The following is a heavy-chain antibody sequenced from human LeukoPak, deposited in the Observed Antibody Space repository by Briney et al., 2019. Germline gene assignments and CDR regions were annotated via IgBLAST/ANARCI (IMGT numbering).Heavy chain of an antibody. CDR1: GFTFSSYA. D-gene: IGHD6-19*01. J-gene: IGHJ4*02. CDR2: ISDSGGNT. V-gene: IGHV3-23*01. Sequence: PGGSLTLPCAASGFTFSSYAMSWVRQAPGKGLEWVSAISDSGGNTYYVDSVKGRFTISRDNSKNTLYLQMKIRRPEGRGVYLFAIFWEQWLVRELDYGGQGTLVTLPS. CDR3: AIFWEQWLVRELDY.